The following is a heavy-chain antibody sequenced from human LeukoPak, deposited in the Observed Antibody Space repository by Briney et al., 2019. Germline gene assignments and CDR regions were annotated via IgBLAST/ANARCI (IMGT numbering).Heavy chain of an antibody. V-gene: IGHV3-49*04. CDR1: GFTLGDYF. CDR3: SGRRAAFRDGMEV. Sequence: QPGRSLRLSCTGSGFTLGDYFMSWVRQAPGRGLEWVGFIRNKAYGGTADYAASVQGTFTISRDDSKSIAYLQMNSLKTEDTGVYYCSGRRAAFRDGMEVWGQGTTVTVSS. J-gene: IGHJ6*02. D-gene: IGHD6-25*01. CDR2: IRNKAYGGTA.